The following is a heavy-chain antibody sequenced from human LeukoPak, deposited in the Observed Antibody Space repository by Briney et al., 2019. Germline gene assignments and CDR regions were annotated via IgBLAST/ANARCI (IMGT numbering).Heavy chain of an antibody. CDR2: IYYSGST. D-gene: IGHD1-26*01. CDR1: GGSISGYY. J-gene: IGHJ4*02. CDR3: ARGPYSGSHFY. V-gene: IGHV4-59*01. Sequence: SETLSLTCTVSGGSISGYYWSWIRQPPGKGLEWIGYIYYSGSTNYNPSLKSRVTISVDTSKNQFSLKLSSVTAADTAVYYCARGPYSGSHFYWGQGTLVTVSS.